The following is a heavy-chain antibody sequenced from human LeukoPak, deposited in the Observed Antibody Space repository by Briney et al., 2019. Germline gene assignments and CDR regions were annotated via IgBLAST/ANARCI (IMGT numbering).Heavy chain of an antibody. CDR2: IYAGGFT. CDR1: GFYVATNY. V-gene: IGHV3-66*01. CDR3: VRDHRYDCSGYYDY. Sequence: GGSLRLSCAVSGFYVATNYMSWVRQAPGKGPEWVSVIYAGGFTNYADSVRARFLISRDTSANTLFLQMDRLRVEDTAVYFCVRDHRYDCSGYYDYWGQGTLVTVSS. D-gene: IGHD2-21*02. J-gene: IGHJ4*02.